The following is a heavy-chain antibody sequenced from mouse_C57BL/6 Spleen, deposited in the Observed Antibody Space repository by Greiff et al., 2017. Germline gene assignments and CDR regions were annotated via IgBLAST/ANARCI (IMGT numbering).Heavy chain of an antibody. CDR3: ARGDWDFDY. Sequence: EVKLVESGGGLVKPGGSLKLSCAASGFTFSDYGMHWVRQAPEKGLEWVAYISSGSSTIYYADTVKGRFTISRDNAKNTLFLHMTSLRSEDTAMYYCARGDWDFDYWGQGTTLTVSS. V-gene: IGHV5-17*01. CDR1: GFTFSDYG. J-gene: IGHJ2*01. D-gene: IGHD4-1*01. CDR2: ISSGSSTI.